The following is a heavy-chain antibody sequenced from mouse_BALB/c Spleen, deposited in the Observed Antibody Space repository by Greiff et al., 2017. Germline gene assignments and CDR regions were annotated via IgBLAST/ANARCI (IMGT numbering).Heavy chain of an antibody. V-gene: IGHV14-1*02. Sequence: VQLKQSGAELVRPGALVKLSCKASGFNIKDYYMHWVKQRPEQGLEWIGWIDPENGNTIYDPKFQGKASITADTSSNTAYLQLSSLTSEDTAVYYCARLYDGYYLDYWGQGTTLTVSS. D-gene: IGHD2-3*01. CDR1: GFNIKDYY. CDR3: ARLYDGYYLDY. J-gene: IGHJ2*01. CDR2: IDPENGNT.